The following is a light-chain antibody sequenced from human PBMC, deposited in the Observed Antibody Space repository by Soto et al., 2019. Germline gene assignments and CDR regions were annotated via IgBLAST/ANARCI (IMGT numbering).Light chain of an antibody. J-gene: IGLJ3*02. Sequence: QSVLTQSPSASGTPGQSITISCSGSGSNIGPNYVYWFQQFPGTAPKLLIYNDDQRPSGVPDRFSGSKSGTSASLGISGLRSEDEADYYCAAWDDSLTGRVFGVGTKLTVL. CDR2: NDD. CDR3: AAWDDSLTGRV. CDR1: GSNIGPNY. V-gene: IGLV1-47*02.